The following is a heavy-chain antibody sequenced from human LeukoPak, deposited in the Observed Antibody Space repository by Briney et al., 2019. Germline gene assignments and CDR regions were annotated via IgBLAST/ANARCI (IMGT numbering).Heavy chain of an antibody. J-gene: IGHJ4*02. CDR1: GGSISSYY. D-gene: IGHD2-21*02. Sequence: QASETLSLTCTVSGGSISSYYWSWIRQPPGKGLEWIGYIYYSGSTNYNPSLKSRVTISVDTSKNQFSLKLSSVTAADTAVYYCARGYVGDSMEYFDYWGQGTLVTVSS. V-gene: IGHV4-59*12. CDR3: ARGYVGDSMEYFDY. CDR2: IYYSGST.